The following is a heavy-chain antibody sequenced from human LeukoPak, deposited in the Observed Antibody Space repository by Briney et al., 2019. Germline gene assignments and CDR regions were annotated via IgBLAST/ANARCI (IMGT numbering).Heavy chain of an antibody. D-gene: IGHD3-22*01. CDR1: RFIFPGYT. Sequence: GGSLRLSCLASRFIFPGYTINWVRQAPGRGLEWVSCISSSTTDIYYADSVKGRFTISRDNAKNSLYLQMNSLRAEDTAVYYCARDIYYYDSSGYYFPGGSDYWGQGTLVTVSS. V-gene: IGHV3-21*01. J-gene: IGHJ4*02. CDR3: ARDIYYYDSSGYYFPGGSDY. CDR2: ISSSTTDI.